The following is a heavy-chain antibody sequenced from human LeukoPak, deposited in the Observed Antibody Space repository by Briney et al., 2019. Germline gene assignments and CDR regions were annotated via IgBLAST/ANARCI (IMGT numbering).Heavy chain of an antibody. V-gene: IGHV4-39*07. CDR2: IYYRWST. D-gene: IGHD2-15*01. CDR3: ARELVVVAATPGGVYNWFDP. Sequence: SETLSLTCTVSGGSISSSSYYWVWIRQPPGKGLEWLGSIYYRWSTYYNPSLKSRVTISVDTSKNQFSLKMSSVTAADTAVYYCARELVVVAATPGGVYNWFDPWGQGTLVTVSS. CDR1: GGSISSSSYY. J-gene: IGHJ5*02.